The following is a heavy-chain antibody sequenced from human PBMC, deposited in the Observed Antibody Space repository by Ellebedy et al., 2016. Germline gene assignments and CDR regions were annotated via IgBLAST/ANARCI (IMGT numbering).Heavy chain of an antibody. J-gene: IGHJ4*02. Sequence: GESLKISCAASGFTFSSYWMHWVRQAPGKGLVWVSRISTDGSSTTYADSVKGRFTISRDNSKNTLYLQMNSLRAEDTAVYYCARGNAVPGPEPLDYWGQGTLVTVSS. CDR2: ISTDGSST. CDR3: ARGNAVPGPEPLDY. V-gene: IGHV3-74*01. D-gene: IGHD6-19*01. CDR1: GFTFSSYW.